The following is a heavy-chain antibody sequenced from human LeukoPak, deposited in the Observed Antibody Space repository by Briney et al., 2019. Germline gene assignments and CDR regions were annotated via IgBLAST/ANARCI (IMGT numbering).Heavy chain of an antibody. CDR1: GGTFSSYA. D-gene: IGHD6-13*01. CDR3: AKRSWYDPGAFDI. CDR2: IIPIFGTA. J-gene: IGHJ3*02. V-gene: IGHV1-69*06. Sequence: SVKVSCKASGGTFSSYAISWVRQAPGQGLEWMGGIIPIFGTANYAQKFQGRVTITADKSTSTAYMELSSLRSEDTAVYYCAKRSWYDPGAFDIWGQGTMVTVSS.